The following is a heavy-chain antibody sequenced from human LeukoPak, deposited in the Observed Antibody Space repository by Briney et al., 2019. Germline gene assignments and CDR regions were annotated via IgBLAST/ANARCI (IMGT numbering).Heavy chain of an antibody. CDR2: IGISSGNT. CDR1: GFTFSSYS. D-gene: IGHD2-2*01. CDR3: ARDTKYAFDN. V-gene: IGHV3-48*01. Sequence: WGSLRLSCAASGFTFSSYSMNWVRQAPGKGLEWISYIGISSGNTKYADSVKGRFTISGDKDKNSVYLQMNSLRVEDTAVYCCARDTKYAFDNWGQGTLVTVSS. J-gene: IGHJ4*02.